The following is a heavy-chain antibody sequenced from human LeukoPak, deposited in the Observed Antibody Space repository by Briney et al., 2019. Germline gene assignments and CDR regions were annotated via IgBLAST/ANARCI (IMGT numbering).Heavy chain of an antibody. CDR3: ARDDCSSISCYHNWFDP. V-gene: IGHV3-7*01. CDR2: IKQDGSEK. D-gene: IGHD2-2*01. Sequence: GGSLRLSCAASGFTFSSYWMSWVRKAPGKGLKGVANIKQDGSEKYYVDSVKGRFTISRDNAKNSLYLQMNSLRAEDTAVYYCARDDCSSISCYHNWFDPWGQGTLVTVSS. CDR1: GFTFSSYW. J-gene: IGHJ5*02.